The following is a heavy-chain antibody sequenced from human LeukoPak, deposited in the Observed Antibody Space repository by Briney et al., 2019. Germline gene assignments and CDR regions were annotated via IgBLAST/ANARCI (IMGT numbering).Heavy chain of an antibody. V-gene: IGHV1-18*04. CDR1: GYTFTGYY. J-gene: IGHJ6*02. D-gene: IGHD6-13*01. CDR3: ARDRKVSSSSWKYYYGMDV. Sequence: ASVKVSCKASGYTFTGYYMHWVRQAPGQGLEWMGWISAYNGNTNYAQKLQGRVTMTTDTSTSTAYMELRSLRSDDTAVYYCARDRKVSSSSWKYYYGMDVWGQGTTVTVSS. CDR2: ISAYNGNT.